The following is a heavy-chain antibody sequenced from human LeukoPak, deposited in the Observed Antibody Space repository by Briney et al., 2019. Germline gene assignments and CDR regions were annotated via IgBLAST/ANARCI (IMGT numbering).Heavy chain of an antibody. CDR2: IIAYNGNT. Sequence: ASVKVSCKASGYTFTSYGISWVRQAPGQGLEWMGWIIAYNGNTNYAQKLQSRVTMTTDTSTSTAYMELRSLRSDDTAVYYCARLVVVPAAMTGYYYYYGMDVWGQGTTVTVSS. V-gene: IGHV1-18*01. D-gene: IGHD2-2*01. CDR3: ARLVVVPAAMTGYYYYYGMDV. J-gene: IGHJ6*02. CDR1: GYTFTSYG.